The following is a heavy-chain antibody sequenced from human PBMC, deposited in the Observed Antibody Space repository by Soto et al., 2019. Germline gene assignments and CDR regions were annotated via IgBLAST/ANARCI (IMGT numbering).Heavy chain of an antibody. V-gene: IGHV3-48*01. Sequence: AGGSLILSCAASGFTFSSYSMNWVRQAPGKGLEWVSYISSSSSTIYYADSVKGRFTISRDNAKNSLYLQMNSLRAEDTAVYYCANIRYFGYWGQGTLVTVSS. J-gene: IGHJ4*02. CDR2: ISSSSSTI. D-gene: IGHD3-9*01. CDR3: ANIRYFGY. CDR1: GFTFSSYS.